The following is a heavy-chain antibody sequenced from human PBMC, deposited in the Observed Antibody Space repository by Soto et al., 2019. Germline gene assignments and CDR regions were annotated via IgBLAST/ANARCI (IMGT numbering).Heavy chain of an antibody. CDR1: GGSISSAYYY. J-gene: IGHJ4*02. CDR3: ARGPSGDKVDY. CDR2: IYDSGST. D-gene: IGHD7-27*01. Sequence: SETLSLTCTVSGGSISSAYYYWSWIRQPPGKGLEWIGHIYDSGSTYSNPSLQSQVTISMDTSKNQFSLKLSSVTAADTAVYYCARGPSGDKVDYWGQGTLVTVSS. V-gene: IGHV4-30-4*01.